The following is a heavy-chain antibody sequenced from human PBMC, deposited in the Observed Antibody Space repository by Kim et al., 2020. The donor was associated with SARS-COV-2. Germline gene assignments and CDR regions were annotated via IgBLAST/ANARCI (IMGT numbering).Heavy chain of an antibody. CDR2: IYYSGST. CDR3: ASSLLTFIAAEVGNFDY. D-gene: IGHD6-13*01. V-gene: IGHV4-39*01. CDR1: GGSISSSSYY. J-gene: IGHJ4*02. Sequence: SETLSLTCTVSGGSISSSSYYWGWIRQPPGKGLEWIGSIYYSGSTYYNPSLKSRVTISVDTSKNQFSLKLSSVTAADTAVYYCASSLLTFIAAEVGNFDYWGQGTLVTVSS.